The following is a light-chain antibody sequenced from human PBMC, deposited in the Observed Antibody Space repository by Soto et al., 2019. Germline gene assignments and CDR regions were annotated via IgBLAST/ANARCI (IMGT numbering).Light chain of an antibody. CDR3: QQYNTYSSYT. CDR1: QSISIW. V-gene: IGKV1-5*03. J-gene: IGKJ2*01. Sequence: DIQMTQSPSTLSASAGDRVTITCRASQSISIWLAWYQQKPGKAPKVLIYQASSLESGVPSRFSGSGSGTEFTLTIISLQPDDFATYYCQQYNTYSSYTFGQGTKLDIK. CDR2: QAS.